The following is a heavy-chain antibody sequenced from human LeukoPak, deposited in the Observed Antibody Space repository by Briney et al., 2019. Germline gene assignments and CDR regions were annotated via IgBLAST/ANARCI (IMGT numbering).Heavy chain of an antibody. CDR2: MNPDGSGS. V-gene: IGHV3-74*01. Sequence: GGSLRLSCAASGFTFSTYWMHWVRQAPGKGLVWVSRMNPDGSGSYYADSVKGRFTISRDNAKNTLYLQMNSLRAEDTAVYYCATSSVWGGAFNIWGQGTMVTVSS. J-gene: IGHJ3*02. CDR3: ATSSVWGGAFNI. CDR1: GFTFSTYW. D-gene: IGHD3-16*01.